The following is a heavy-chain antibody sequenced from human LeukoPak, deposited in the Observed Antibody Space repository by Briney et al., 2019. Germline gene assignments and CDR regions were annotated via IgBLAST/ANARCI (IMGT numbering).Heavy chain of an antibody. CDR2: ISGRGDFT. J-gene: IGHJ4*02. V-gene: IGHV3-23*01. CDR3: ARGFGSGYHFFDH. CDR1: GFTFSSYV. Sequence: GGSLRLSCAASGFTFSSYVMSWVRQAPGKGLEWVSTISGRGDFTYYADSVKGRFTISRDNSKNTLYLQMNSLRAEDTAVYYCARGFGSGYHFFDHGGQGTLVTVSS. D-gene: IGHD3-3*01.